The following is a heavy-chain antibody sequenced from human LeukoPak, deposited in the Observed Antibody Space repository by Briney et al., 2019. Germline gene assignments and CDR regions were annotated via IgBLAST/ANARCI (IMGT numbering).Heavy chain of an antibody. CDR3: ARDVWTGVAVSDY. CDR1: GFTFSSYW. J-gene: IGHJ4*02. Sequence: GGSLRLTCVASGFTFSSYWMTWVRQAPGKGLEWLANIKEDGSIQYYLDSVRGRFTISRDNAKTSVYLQLNSLRADDTAVYYCARDVWTGVAVSDYWGQGTLVTVSS. CDR2: IKEDGSIQ. D-gene: IGHD6-19*01. V-gene: IGHV3-7*01.